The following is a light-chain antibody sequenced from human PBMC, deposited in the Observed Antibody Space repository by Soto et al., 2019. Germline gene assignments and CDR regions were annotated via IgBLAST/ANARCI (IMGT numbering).Light chain of an antibody. CDR2: STS. J-gene: IGKJ5*01. V-gene: IGKV3-15*01. CDR1: QSVSSK. CDR3: QQYDNKPPIT. Sequence: EIVMTQSPATLSVSPGERATLSCRASQSVSSKLAWYQQKPGQAPRLLIYSTSTRATGIPDRFSGSGSGTEFTLTISSLQSEDFAVYHCQQYDNKPPITFGQGTRLEIK.